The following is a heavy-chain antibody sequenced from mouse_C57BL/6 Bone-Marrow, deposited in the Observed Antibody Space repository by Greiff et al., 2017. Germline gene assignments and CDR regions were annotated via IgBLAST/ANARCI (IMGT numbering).Heavy chain of an antibody. CDR1: GYTFTGYW. CDR3: ARLAVVALYYFDY. V-gene: IGHV1-53*01. Sequence: VQLQQPGTELVKPGASVKLSCKASGYTFTGYWMHWVKQRPGQGLEWIGNINPSNGGTNYNEKFKSKATLTVDKSSSTAYMQLSSLTSEDSAVYYCARLAVVALYYFDYWGQGTTLTVSS. J-gene: IGHJ2*01. D-gene: IGHD1-1*01. CDR2: INPSNGGT.